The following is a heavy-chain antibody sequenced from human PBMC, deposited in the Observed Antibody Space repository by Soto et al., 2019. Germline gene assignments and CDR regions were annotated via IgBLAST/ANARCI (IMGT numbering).Heavy chain of an antibody. V-gene: IGHV1-69*01. CDR1: GDTFKNCV. Sequence: QVQVVQSGVEVRRPGSSVIVSCKASGDTFKNCVISWVRQAPGQGLEWMGGIIPLFGTTDFAQRFQGRLTITTDESTTTAYMELRRLRSEDTATYYCAAELGFGKLSVVWGQGTTVIVSS. CDR3: AAELGFGKLSVV. D-gene: IGHD3-10*01. CDR2: IIPLFGTT. J-gene: IGHJ6*02.